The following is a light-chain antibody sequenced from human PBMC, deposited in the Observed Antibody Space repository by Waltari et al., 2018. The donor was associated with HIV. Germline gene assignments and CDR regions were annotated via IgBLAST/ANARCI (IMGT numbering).Light chain of an antibody. V-gene: IGLV2-14*03. J-gene: IGLJ1*01. CDR3: SSYTSTNTRG. CDR2: DVS. Sequence: QSALTQPAPVSGSPGQAVTIPCTGTTSFVGGYNFVSWYQQPPGKAPTLLVYDVSNRAAGVSTLFSGSKACNTASLTISGLQAEEEADYYCSSYTSTNTRGFGTGTKVSVL. CDR1: TSFVGGYNF.